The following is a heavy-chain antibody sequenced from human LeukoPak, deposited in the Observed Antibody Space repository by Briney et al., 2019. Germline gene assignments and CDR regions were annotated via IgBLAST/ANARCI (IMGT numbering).Heavy chain of an antibody. J-gene: IGHJ4*02. CDR1: GFTFSSYG. D-gene: IGHD2-2*01. CDR2: IWYDGSNK. Sequence: GGSLRLSCAASGFTFSSYGMHWVRQAPGKGLEWVAVIWYDGSNKYYADSVKGRFTISRDNSKNTLYLQMISLRAEDTAVYYCANHLACGSTSCPPFDYWGQGTLVTVSS. V-gene: IGHV3-33*08. CDR3: ANHLACGSTSCPPFDY.